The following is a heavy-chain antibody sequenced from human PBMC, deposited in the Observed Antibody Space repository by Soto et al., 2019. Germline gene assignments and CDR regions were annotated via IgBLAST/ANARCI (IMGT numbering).Heavy chain of an antibody. J-gene: IGHJ4*02. Sequence: QVQLVQSGTEVKKPGASVKVSCKASGYTFTSYGISWIRQAPGQGPEWMGWISGYNFNTFYTQKFQGRVTVTSDTSTNTADMELRGLRSDDTAVYYCATLYCSSSSCQLDYWGQGTLVTVSS. CDR1: GYTFTSYG. D-gene: IGHD2-2*01. V-gene: IGHV1-18*01. CDR3: ATLYCSSSSCQLDY. CDR2: ISGYNFNT.